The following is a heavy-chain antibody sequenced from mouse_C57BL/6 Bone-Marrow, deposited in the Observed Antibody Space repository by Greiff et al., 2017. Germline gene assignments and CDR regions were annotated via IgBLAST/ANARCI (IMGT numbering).Heavy chain of an antibody. CDR3: ARWTTVVSFDY. CDR1: GYTFTSYW. Sequence: QVQLQQPGAELVKPGASVKLSCKASGYTFTSYWMHWVKQRPGQGLEWIGMIHPKSGSTNYNEKFKSKATLTVDKSSSTAYMQLSSRTSEDSAVYYCARWTTVVSFDYWGQGTTLTVSS. D-gene: IGHD1-1*01. V-gene: IGHV1-64*01. J-gene: IGHJ2*01. CDR2: IHPKSGST.